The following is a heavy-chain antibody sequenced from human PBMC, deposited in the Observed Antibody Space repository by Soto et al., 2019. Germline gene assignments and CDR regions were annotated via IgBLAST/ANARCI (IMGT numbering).Heavy chain of an antibody. Sequence: QLQLQESGPGLVKPSETLSLTCTVSGGSISSSSYHWGWIRQPPGKGLEWIGSIYYSGSTYYNPSLKSRVTISVDTSKNQFSLKLSSVTATDTAVFYCARHVETMVRGVTGDAFDIWGQGTMVTVSS. CDR2: IYYSGST. V-gene: IGHV4-39*01. J-gene: IGHJ3*02. CDR3: ARHVETMVRGVTGDAFDI. CDR1: GGSISSSSYH. D-gene: IGHD3-10*01.